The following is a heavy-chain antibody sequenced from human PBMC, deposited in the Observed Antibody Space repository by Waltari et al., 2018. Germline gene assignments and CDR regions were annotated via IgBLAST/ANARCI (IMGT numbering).Heavy chain of an antibody. CDR2: VHGGGET. D-gene: IGHD3-10*01. J-gene: IGHJ4*02. CDR1: GFLFSSYT. Sequence: EVQLLESGGGLVQPGGSLRLSCAAAGFLFSSYTMNWVRQAPGKGLEWVSVVHGGGETDYADSVKGRFTLSRDNSKNMLYLQMNSLRPEDTAVSYCAKGFDRASFDYWGQGALVTVSS. V-gene: IGHV3-23*03. CDR3: AKGFDRASFDY.